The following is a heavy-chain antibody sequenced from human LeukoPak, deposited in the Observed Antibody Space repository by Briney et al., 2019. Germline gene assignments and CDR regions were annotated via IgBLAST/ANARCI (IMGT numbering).Heavy chain of an antibody. Sequence: GGSLRLSCAASGFTFSSYGMSWVRQAPGKGLEWVSAISGSGGSTYYADSVKGRFTISRDNSKNTLYLQMNSLRAEDTAVYYCAKASHIVVVVAATGLDYWGQGTLVTVSS. CDR3: AKASHIVVVVAATGLDY. CDR1: GFTFSSYG. D-gene: IGHD2-15*01. J-gene: IGHJ4*02. CDR2: ISGSGGST. V-gene: IGHV3-23*01.